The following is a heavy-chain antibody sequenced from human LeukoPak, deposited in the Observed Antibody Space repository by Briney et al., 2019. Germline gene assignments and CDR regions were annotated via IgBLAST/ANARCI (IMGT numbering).Heavy chain of an antibody. CDR3: AMKAVPRPRLYDAFDF. V-gene: IGHV3-23*01. Sequence: GGSLRLSCAASGFTFSGSAMHWVRQASGKGLEWVSAISGSASSASSTYYADSVKGRFTISRDNSKNTLYLQMNSLRADDTAVYYCAMKAVPRPRLYDAFDFWGQGTVVTVSS. CDR1: GFTFSGSA. CDR2: ISGSASSASST. D-gene: IGHD2-2*02. J-gene: IGHJ3*01.